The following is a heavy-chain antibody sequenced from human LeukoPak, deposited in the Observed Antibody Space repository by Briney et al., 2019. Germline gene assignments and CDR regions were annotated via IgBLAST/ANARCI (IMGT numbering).Heavy chain of an antibody. V-gene: IGHV1-46*01. J-gene: IGHJ4*02. Sequence: ASVKVSCKASGCTFARYYIHWLRQAPGQGLEWMGIINPSGGSTRYAQKFQGRVTMTRDTSTNTVYMELSGLRSDDTAVYYCARGGYSGYDYFNYWRQGTLVTVSS. CDR2: INPSGGST. D-gene: IGHD5-12*01. CDR1: GCTFARYY. CDR3: ARGGYSGYDYFNY.